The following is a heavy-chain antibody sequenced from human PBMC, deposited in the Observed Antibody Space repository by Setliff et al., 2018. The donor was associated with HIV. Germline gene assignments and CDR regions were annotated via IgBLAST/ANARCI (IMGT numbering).Heavy chain of an antibody. CDR2: VSVYNGNT. J-gene: IGHJ3*02. CDR3: ATPGVGAGAFDI. D-gene: IGHD3-10*01. V-gene: IGHV1-18*04. Sequence: GASVKVSCKASGYSFTFYGLHWERQAPGQGLEWMGWVSVYNGNTKYAENFQDRLTLTTDASTGTGFMELRGLRSDDTAVYYCATPGVGAGAFDIWGRGTMVTVSS. CDR1: GYSFTFYG.